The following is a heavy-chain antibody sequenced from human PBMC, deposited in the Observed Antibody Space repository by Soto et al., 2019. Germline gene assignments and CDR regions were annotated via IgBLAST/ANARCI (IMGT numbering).Heavy chain of an antibody. J-gene: IGHJ4*02. CDR3: ARREDFSLIVRFRHIFYY. CDR1: GGSISSSSYY. CDR2: IYYSGST. Sequence: SETLSLTCTVSGGSISSSSYYWGWIRQPPGKGLEWIGSIYYSGSTYYNPSLKSRVTISVDTSKNQFSLKLSSVTAADTAVYYCARREDFSLIVRFRHIFYYCGQGSLV. D-gene: IGHD3-22*01. V-gene: IGHV4-39*01.